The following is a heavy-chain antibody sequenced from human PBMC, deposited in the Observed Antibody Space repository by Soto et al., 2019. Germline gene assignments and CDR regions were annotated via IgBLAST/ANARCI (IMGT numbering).Heavy chain of an antibody. V-gene: IGHV3-30*03. CDR2: ISYDGSNK. Sequence: GGSLRLSCAASGFTFSSYGMHWVRQAPGKGLEWVAVISYDGSNKYYADSVKGRFTISRDNSKNTLYLQMNSLRAEDTAVYYCAGPYSSSSLPSYYYYYGMDVWGQGTTVTVSS. CDR3: AGPYSSSSLPSYYYYYGMDV. D-gene: IGHD6-6*01. J-gene: IGHJ6*02. CDR1: GFTFSSYG.